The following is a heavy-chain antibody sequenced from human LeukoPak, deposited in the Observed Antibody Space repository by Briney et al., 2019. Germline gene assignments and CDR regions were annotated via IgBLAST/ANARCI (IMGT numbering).Heavy chain of an antibody. Sequence: SETLSLTCSVSGGSIISDSYYWNWIRQPPGKGLEWIGYIHFSGSANYNPSLKSRVTISVDTSKNQFSLNLRSVTAADTAVYYCGRRYNSGWSDAFDIWGQGTMVTVSP. J-gene: IGHJ3*02. V-gene: IGHV4-61*01. CDR3: GRRYNSGWSDAFDI. CDR2: IHFSGSA. CDR1: GGSIISDSYY. D-gene: IGHD6-19*01.